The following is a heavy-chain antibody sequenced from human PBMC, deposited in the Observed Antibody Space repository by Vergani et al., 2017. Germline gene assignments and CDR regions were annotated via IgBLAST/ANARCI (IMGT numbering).Heavy chain of an antibody. CDR2: IYPGDSDT. Sequence: EVQLVQSGAEVKKPGESLKISCKGSGYSFTSYWIGWVRQMPGKGLEWMGIIYPGDSDTRYSPSFQGQVTISVDKSISTAYLQWSSLKASDTAMYYCARSPGSSWLLARYWFDPWGQGTLVTVSS. D-gene: IGHD6-13*01. CDR1: GYSFTSYW. V-gene: IGHV5-51*01. J-gene: IGHJ5*02. CDR3: ARSPGSSWLLARYWFDP.